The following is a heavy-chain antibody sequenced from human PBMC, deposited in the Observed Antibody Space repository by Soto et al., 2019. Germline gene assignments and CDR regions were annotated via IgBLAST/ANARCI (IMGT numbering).Heavy chain of an antibody. D-gene: IGHD2-15*01. CDR2: MNPNSGNT. V-gene: IGHV1-8*01. CDR1: GYTFTSYD. CDR3: ARGLRYCSGGSCSAPPY. Sequence: QVQLVQSGAEVKKPGASVKVSCKASGYTFTSYDINWVRQATGQGREWMGWMNPNSGNTGYAQKFQGRVNMTRTTSISTAYMELSSLRYEETAVYYCARGLRYCSGGSCSAPPYWGQGTLVTVSS. J-gene: IGHJ4*02.